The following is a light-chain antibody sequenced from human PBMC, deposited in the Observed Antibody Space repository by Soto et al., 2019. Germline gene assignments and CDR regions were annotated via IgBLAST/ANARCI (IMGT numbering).Light chain of an antibody. CDR3: QQYNNWPRT. CDR1: QSVSSN. V-gene: IGKV3-15*01. J-gene: IGKJ1*01. CDR2: GAS. Sequence: EIVMTQSPATLSVSPGERDTLSCRASQSVSSNLAWYQQKPGQAPRLLIDGASTRATGIPARFSGSGSGTEFTLTISSLQSEDFAVYYYQQYNNWPRTFGQGTKVDIK.